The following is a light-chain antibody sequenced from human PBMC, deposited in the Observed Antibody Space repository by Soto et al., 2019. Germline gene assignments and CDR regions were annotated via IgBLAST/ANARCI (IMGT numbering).Light chain of an antibody. CDR2: GNS. CDR1: NSNIGAGYY. Sequence: QSVLTQPPSGSGAPGQRVTLSCTGTNSNIGAGYYVHWYQQLPGTAPKFFMPGNSNRPSGVPDRFSVSKSGTSASLPITGLQAEAEADYYCQSYDSSLSSFYVFGTGTKLTVL. CDR3: QSYDSSLSSFYV. V-gene: IGLV1-40*01. J-gene: IGLJ1*01.